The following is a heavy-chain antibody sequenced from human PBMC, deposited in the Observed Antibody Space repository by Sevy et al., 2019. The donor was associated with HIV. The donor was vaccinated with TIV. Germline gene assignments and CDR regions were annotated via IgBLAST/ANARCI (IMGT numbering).Heavy chain of an antibody. Sequence: ASVKVSCKASGGTFSSYAISWVRQAPGQGLEWMGGIIPIFGTANYVQKFQGRVTITADESTSTAYMELSSLRSEDTAVYYCARGAIYDFWSSYYHLSYWGQGTLVTVSS. V-gene: IGHV1-69*13. CDR1: GGTFSSYA. J-gene: IGHJ4*02. CDR2: IIPIFGTA. D-gene: IGHD3-3*01. CDR3: ARGAIYDFWSSYYHLSY.